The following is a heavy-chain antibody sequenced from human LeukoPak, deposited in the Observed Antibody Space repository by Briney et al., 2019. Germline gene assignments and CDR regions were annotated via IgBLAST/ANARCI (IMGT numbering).Heavy chain of an antibody. CDR3: ARDLVRAMAPFGY. D-gene: IGHD5-18*01. CDR2: IYYSGST. J-gene: IGHJ4*02. V-gene: IGHV4-31*03. Sequence: PSQTLSLTCTVSGGSISSGGYYWSWIRQHPGKGLEWIGYIYYSGSTYYDPSLKSRVTISVDTSKNQFSLKLSSVTAADTAVYYCARDLVRAMAPFGYWGQGTLVTVSS. CDR1: GGSISSGGYY.